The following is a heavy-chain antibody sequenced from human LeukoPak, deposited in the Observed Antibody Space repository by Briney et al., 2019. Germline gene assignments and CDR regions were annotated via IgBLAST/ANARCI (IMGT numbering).Heavy chain of an antibody. CDR1: GFTFSSYA. V-gene: IGHV3-30*04. Sequence: GRSLRLSCAASGFTFSSYAMHWVRQAPGKGLEWVAVISYDGSNKYYADSVKGRFTISRDNSKNTLYLQMNSLRAEDTAVYYCARAVVVTATNFDYWGQETLVTVSS. CDR3: ARAVVVTATNFDY. J-gene: IGHJ4*02. CDR2: ISYDGSNK. D-gene: IGHD2-21*02.